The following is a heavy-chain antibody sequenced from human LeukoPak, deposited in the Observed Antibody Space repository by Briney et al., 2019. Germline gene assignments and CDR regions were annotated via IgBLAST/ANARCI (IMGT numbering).Heavy chain of an antibody. CDR1: GGSINNYY. V-gene: IGHV4-59*01. D-gene: IGHD3-10*01. CDR2: VYYSGST. CDR3: ARGSSGSDSFDY. J-gene: IGHJ4*02. Sequence: SETLSLTCTVSGGSINNYYWNWIRQPPGKGLDWIGCVYYSGSTNYNPSLKSRVTISVDTSKNQFSLKMSSVTAADTAVYYCARGSSGSDSFDYWGQGTLVTVSS.